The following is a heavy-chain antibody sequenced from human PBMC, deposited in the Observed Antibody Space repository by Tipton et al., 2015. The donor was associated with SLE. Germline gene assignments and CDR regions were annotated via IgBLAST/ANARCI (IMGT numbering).Heavy chain of an antibody. J-gene: IGHJ4*02. CDR2: IYNSGST. V-gene: IGHV4-39*07. CDR3: ARGYCSGDVCFGRGYFDY. Sequence: GLVKPSETLSVTCTVSGGSISSHSHYWGWIRQPPGKGLEWIGIIYNSGSTYSSPSLKSRVTISVDTSKNQFSLKMSSVTAADTAVYYCARGYCSGDVCFGRGYFDYWGQGTQVTVSS. D-gene: IGHD2-8*02. CDR1: GGSISSHSHY.